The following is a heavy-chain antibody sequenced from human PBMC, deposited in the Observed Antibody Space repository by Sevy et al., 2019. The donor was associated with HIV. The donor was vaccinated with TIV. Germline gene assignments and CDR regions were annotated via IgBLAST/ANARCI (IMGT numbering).Heavy chain of an antibody. CDR3: ARAEQTYFFDY. V-gene: IGHV3-21*06. J-gene: IGHJ4*02. Sequence: GGSLRLSCAASGFTFNKYNMNWVRQAPGKGLEWVSTITGYSTDIYYANSVKGHFTISRDDAKNSLYLQMNGLRAEDTAIYYCARAEQTYFFDYWGQGTLVTVSS. CDR2: ITGYSTDI. CDR1: GFTFNKYN.